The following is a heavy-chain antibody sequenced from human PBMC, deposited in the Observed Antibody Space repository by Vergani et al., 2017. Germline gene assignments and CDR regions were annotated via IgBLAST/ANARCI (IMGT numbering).Heavy chain of an antibody. CDR2: IDHTGRP. D-gene: IGHD4-11*01. V-gene: IGHV4-34*01. CDR1: GGSFTSYH. Sequence: QVQLQQWGGGLLKPSETLSLTCVVNGGSFTSYHWTWIRQSPGEGLEWVGDIDHTGRPDYNPSLKSRLTISVDKSRNQFSLTLNSVTATDTAIYFCARVNTETNGHRYYYYYMDVWGQGTAVTVS. J-gene: IGHJ6*03. CDR3: ARVNTETNGHRYYYYYMDV.